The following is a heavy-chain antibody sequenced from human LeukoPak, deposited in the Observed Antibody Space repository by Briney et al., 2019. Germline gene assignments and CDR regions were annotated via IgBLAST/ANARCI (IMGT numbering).Heavy chain of an antibody. J-gene: IGHJ4*02. Sequence: SETLSFTCTVSGGSTSSYYWSWIRQPPGKGLEWIGYIYYNGSTNYNPSLKSRVTIPVDTSKNQYSLKLSSVTAADTAVYYCARSDSSGYYYRVFDYWGQGTLVTVSS. CDR1: GGSTSSYY. V-gene: IGHV4-59*01. CDR3: ARSDSSGYYYRVFDY. CDR2: IYYNGST. D-gene: IGHD3-22*01.